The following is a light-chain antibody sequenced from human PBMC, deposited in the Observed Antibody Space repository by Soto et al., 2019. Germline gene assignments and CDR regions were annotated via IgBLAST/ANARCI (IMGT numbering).Light chain of an antibody. CDR2: QGY. J-gene: IGLJ1*01. Sequence: QSALTQPASVSGSPGQSITISCTGTSSDVGKYNLVSWYQQHPGKAPKVMILQGYKRPSGVSNRFSSSKFGNTASLTISGLQAEDEADYYCCAYATTYTYVFGTGTKVTVL. CDR3: CAYATTYTYV. CDR1: SSDVGKYNL. V-gene: IGLV2-23*01.